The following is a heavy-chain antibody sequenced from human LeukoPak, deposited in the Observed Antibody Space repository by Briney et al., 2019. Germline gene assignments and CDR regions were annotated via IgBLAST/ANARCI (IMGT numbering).Heavy chain of an antibody. V-gene: IGHV3-66*04. CDR2: IHNDGTA. J-gene: IGHJ3*02. CDR1: GFTFSSYS. CDR3: ARQSLPTGDYSGYDFDAFDI. D-gene: IGHD5-12*01. Sequence: GGSLRLSCAASGFTFSSYSMNWVRQAPGRGLEWVSLIHNDGTAIYRDSVKGRFTLSRDISKNMVSLQMSSLKVEDTAVYYCARQSLPTGDYSGYDFDAFDIWGQGTAVTVSS.